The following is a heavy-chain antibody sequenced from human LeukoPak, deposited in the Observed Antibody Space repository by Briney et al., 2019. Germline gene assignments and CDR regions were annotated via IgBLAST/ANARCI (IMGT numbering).Heavy chain of an antibody. CDR1: GGTFSSYA. CDR2: IIPIFGTA. Sequence: SVKVSCKASGGTFSSYAISWVRQAPGQGLEWMGGIIPIFGTANYAQKFQGRVTITADESTSTAYMELSSLRSEDTAVYYCARAQGYCSSTSCPCYFDYWGQGTLVTVSS. J-gene: IGHJ4*02. CDR3: ARAQGYCSSTSCPCYFDY. D-gene: IGHD2-2*01. V-gene: IGHV1-69*01.